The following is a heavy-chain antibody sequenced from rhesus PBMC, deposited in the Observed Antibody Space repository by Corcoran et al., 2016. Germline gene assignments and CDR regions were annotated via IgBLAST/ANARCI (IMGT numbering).Heavy chain of an antibody. V-gene: IGHV4-73*01. CDR2: IYGNSAST. CDR1: GGSISGYYY. D-gene: IGHD5-24*01. J-gene: IGHJ4*01. Sequence: QVQLQQWGAGLVKPSETLSLTCAVYGGSISGYYYWSWFRQPPGKGLEWIGYIYGNSASTNYNPSLKNRVTISKDTSKNQFSLKLSSVTAADTAVYYCARLVYRGGFDYWGQGVLVTVSS. CDR3: ARLVYRGGFDY.